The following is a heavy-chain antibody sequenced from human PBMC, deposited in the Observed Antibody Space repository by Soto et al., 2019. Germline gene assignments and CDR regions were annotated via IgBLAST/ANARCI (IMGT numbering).Heavy chain of an antibody. D-gene: IGHD1-7*01. CDR3: VRDMQLWRLDSCGMGNYVIDS. J-gene: IGHJ5*01. Sequence: GSLRLSCPAAGLTFRSYWMHWVRQAPGKGLVWVSRINTDGSVAMYVDSVKGRFTISRDNAKNTLFLHMNSLRAEDTAVYYCVRDMQLWRLDSCGMGNYVIDSSG. CDR2: INTDGSVA. V-gene: IGHV3-74*03. CDR1: GLTFRSYW.